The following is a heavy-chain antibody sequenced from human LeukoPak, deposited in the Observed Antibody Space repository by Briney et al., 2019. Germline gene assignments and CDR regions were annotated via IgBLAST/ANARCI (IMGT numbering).Heavy chain of an antibody. CDR3: ARVVGYCSGGSCPGWFDP. Sequence: GASVKVSCKASGGTFSSYAISWVRQAPGQGLEWMGRIIPILGIANYAQKFQGRVTITADKSTSTAYMELSSLRSEDTAVYYCARVVGYCSGGSCPGWFDPWGQGTLVTVSS. CDR2: IIPILGIA. CDR1: GGTFSSYA. D-gene: IGHD2-15*01. J-gene: IGHJ5*02. V-gene: IGHV1-69*04.